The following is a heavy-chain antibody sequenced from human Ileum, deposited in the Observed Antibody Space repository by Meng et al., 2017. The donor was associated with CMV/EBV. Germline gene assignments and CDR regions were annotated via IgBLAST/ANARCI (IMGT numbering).Heavy chain of an antibody. V-gene: IGHV3-11*04. CDR2: ISNSGYTI. Sequence: GGSLRLSCAASGITFTDYYMSWIRQAPGKGLEWLSYISNSGYTIHYADSVKGRFTISRDNTKNSLYLLMNSLRAEDTAVYYCASSLRDTYPDYWGQGTLVTVSS. CDR1: GITFTDYY. J-gene: IGHJ4*02. CDR3: ASSLRDTYPDY.